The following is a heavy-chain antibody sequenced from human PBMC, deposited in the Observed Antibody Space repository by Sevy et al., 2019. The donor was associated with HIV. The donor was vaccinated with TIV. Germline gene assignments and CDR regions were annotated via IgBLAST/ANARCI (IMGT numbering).Heavy chain of an antibody. V-gene: IGHV3-30-3*01. Sequence: GGSLRLSCAASGFTFSSYAMHWVRQAPGKGLEWVAVISYDGSNKYYADSVKGRFTISRDNSKNTLYQQMNSLRAEDTAVYYCARDLIAAVVPTDYYYGMDVWGQGTTVTVSS. CDR1: GFTFSSYA. D-gene: IGHD6-13*01. CDR2: ISYDGSNK. CDR3: ARDLIAAVVPTDYYYGMDV. J-gene: IGHJ6*02.